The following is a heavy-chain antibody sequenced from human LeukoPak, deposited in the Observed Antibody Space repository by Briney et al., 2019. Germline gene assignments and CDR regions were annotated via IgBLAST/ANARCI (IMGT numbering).Heavy chain of an antibody. V-gene: IGHV3-23*01. J-gene: IGHJ4*02. Sequence: PGGSLRLSCAASGFTFSSYAMSWVRQAPGKGLEWVAVISGNGGSTHYADSVKGRFTISRDNSKNTLYLQMNSLRAEDTAVYYCARDTQAIAVAGTTHYWGQGTLVTVSS. CDR3: ARDTQAIAVAGTTHY. D-gene: IGHD6-19*01. CDR2: ISGNGGST. CDR1: GFTFSSYA.